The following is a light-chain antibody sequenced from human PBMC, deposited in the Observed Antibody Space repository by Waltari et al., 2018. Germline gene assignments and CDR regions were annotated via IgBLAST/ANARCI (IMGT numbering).Light chain of an antibody. CDR2: EDN. V-gene: IGLV6-57*01. Sequence: NFMLTQPHSVSESPGKTVTISCTRSSGSIASNHVQGYQQRPGSSPTTVIYEDNQRPSGVPDRFSGSIDSSSNSASLTISGLKTEDEADYYCQSYDSSNHVVFGGGTKLTVL. J-gene: IGLJ2*01. CDR1: SGSIASNH. CDR3: QSYDSSNHVV.